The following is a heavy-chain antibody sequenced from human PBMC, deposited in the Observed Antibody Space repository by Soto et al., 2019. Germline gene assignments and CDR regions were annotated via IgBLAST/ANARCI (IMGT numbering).Heavy chain of an antibody. CDR2: INNYGSA. CDR3: ARGLFNGPAYSDGWYFFDY. Sequence: QVQLQQRGAGLLKPSETLSLTCAVHGGSFSGYSWTWLRQSPGRGLEWIGQINNYGSAIYHPSLKGRVTISIGRPNSEIFLDLPSVTAADTAVYYCARGLFNGPAYSDGWYFFDYWGQGTLVTVSS. D-gene: IGHD2-15*01. CDR1: GGSFSGYS. J-gene: IGHJ4*02. V-gene: IGHV4-34*01.